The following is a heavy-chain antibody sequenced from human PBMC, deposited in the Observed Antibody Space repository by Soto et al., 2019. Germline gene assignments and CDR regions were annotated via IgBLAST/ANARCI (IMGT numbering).Heavy chain of an antibody. CDR3: ARDRGVAPPVAGNTHYYYHMDV. Sequence: QDQLVQSGAEVKKPGASVTVSCKASGYSFTNYGITWVRQAPGQGLEWMGWISGFNGNTHYAQKLQGRVTMTTDASTSTAYMELGSLRSDDTAVYYCARDRGVAPPVAGNTHYYYHMDVWGKGTTVTVSS. V-gene: IGHV1-18*01. J-gene: IGHJ6*03. CDR2: ISGFNGNT. D-gene: IGHD6-19*01. CDR1: GYSFTNYG.